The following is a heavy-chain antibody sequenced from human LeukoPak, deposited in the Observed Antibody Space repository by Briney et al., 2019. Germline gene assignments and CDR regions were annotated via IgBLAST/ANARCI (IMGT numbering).Heavy chain of an antibody. V-gene: IGHV1-3*01. D-gene: IGHD1-26*01. CDR2: INAGNGNT. J-gene: IGHJ3*02. CDR3: ARNYKWSFGELTDAFDI. Sequence: ASVKVSCKASGYTFTSYAMHWVRQAPGQRLEWKGWINAGNGNTKYSQKFQGRVTITRNTSISTAYMELSSLRSEDTAVYYCARNYKWSFGELTDAFDIWGQGTMVTVSS. CDR1: GYTFTSYA.